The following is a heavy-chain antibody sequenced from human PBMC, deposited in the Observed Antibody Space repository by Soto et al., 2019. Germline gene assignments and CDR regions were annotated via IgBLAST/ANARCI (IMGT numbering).Heavy chain of an antibody. CDR1: GFTFSSYA. J-gene: IGHJ6*02. Sequence: QVQLVESGGGVVQPGRSLRLSCAASGFTFSSYAMHWVRQAPGKGLEWVAVISYDGSNKYYADSVKGRFTISRDNSKNTLYLQMNRLRAEDTAVYYCARDSDSNHYYYYYGMDVWGHGTTVTVSS. CDR3: ARDSDSNHYYYYYGMDV. D-gene: IGHD4-4*01. V-gene: IGHV3-30-3*01. CDR2: ISYDGSNK.